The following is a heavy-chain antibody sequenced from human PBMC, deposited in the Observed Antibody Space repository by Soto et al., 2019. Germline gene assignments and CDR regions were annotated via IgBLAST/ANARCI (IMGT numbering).Heavy chain of an antibody. J-gene: IGHJ4*02. CDR2: INYSGTT. D-gene: IGHD3-10*01. V-gene: IGHV4-39*01. CDR1: GVSITSSDYY. CDR3: ASRKSSPYFDY. Sequence: PSETLSLTCTVSGVSITSSDYYWAWIRHPPGKGLEWIATINYSGTTYYNPSLKSRVTISADTSKNQFSLKLSSVTAADTAVYYCASRKSSPYFDYWGQGTLVTVSS.